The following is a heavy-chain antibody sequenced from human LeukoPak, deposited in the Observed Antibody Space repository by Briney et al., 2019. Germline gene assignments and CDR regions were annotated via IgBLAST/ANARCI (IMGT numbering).Heavy chain of an antibody. CDR3: ASSTSGDYGTRHAFDI. V-gene: IGHV1-18*01. CDR2: ISAYNGNT. CDR1: GYTFTSYG. Sequence: GASVKVSCKASGYTFTSYGISWVRQAPGQGLEWMGWISAYNGNTNYAQKLQGRVTMTTDTSTSTAYMELRSLRSDDTAVYYCASSTSGDYGTRHAFDIWGQGTMVAVSS. D-gene: IGHD4-17*01. J-gene: IGHJ3*02.